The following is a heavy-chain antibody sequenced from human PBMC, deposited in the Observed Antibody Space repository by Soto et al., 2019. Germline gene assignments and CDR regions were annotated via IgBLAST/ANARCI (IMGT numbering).Heavy chain of an antibody. CDR2: IIPIFGTA. CDR1: GGTFSSYA. Sequence: SVKVSCKASGGTFSSYAISWVRQAPGQGLEWMGGIIPIFGTANYAQKFQGRVTITADESTSTAYMELSSLRSEDTAVYYCASGVEYSSSLYPDAFDIWGQGTMVTVSS. D-gene: IGHD6-6*01. V-gene: IGHV1-69*13. J-gene: IGHJ3*02. CDR3: ASGVEYSSSLYPDAFDI.